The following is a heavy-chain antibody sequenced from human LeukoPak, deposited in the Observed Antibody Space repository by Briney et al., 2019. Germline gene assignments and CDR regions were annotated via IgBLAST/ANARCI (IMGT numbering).Heavy chain of an antibody. CDR1: EYTLTEIS. J-gene: IGHJ4*02. Sequence: GASVKVSCKVSEYTLTEISMHWVRQAPGKGLEWMGGFDPEDGETIYAPKFQGRVTMTEDTSTDTAYMELSSLRSEDTAVYYCARVADDYGDPRGDYWGQGTLVTVSS. V-gene: IGHV1-24*01. D-gene: IGHD4-17*01. CDR3: ARVADDYGDPRGDY. CDR2: FDPEDGET.